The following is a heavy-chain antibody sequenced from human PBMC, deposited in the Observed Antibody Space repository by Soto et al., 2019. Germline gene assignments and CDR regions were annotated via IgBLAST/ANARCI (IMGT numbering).Heavy chain of an antibody. Sequence: QITLNESGPTVVRPTETLTLTCRFSGFSLTTSGVGVGWIRQSPGKAPEWLALIYWDEDKRYSASLKSRLTITKDTSKNQLVLTVSDLDPTDTATYYCAHRVLRTVFGLVTTTAIYFDFWGQGTPVAVSS. D-gene: IGHD3-3*01. J-gene: IGHJ4*02. V-gene: IGHV2-5*02. CDR1: GFSLTTSGVG. CDR2: IYWDEDK. CDR3: AHRVLRTVFGLVTTTAIYFDF.